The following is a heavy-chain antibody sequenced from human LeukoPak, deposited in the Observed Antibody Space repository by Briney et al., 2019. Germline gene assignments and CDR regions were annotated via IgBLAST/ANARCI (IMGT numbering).Heavy chain of an antibody. CDR1: GGSFSGYY. Sequence: TSETLSLTCAVYGGSFSGYYWSWIRQPPGKGLEWMGEINHSGSTNYNPSLKSRVTISVDTSKNQFSLKLSSVTAADTAVYYCARGPVVVPAAMRVRWFDPWGQGTLVTVSS. CDR3: ARGPVVVPAAMRVRWFDP. J-gene: IGHJ5*02. D-gene: IGHD2-2*01. V-gene: IGHV4-34*01. CDR2: INHSGST.